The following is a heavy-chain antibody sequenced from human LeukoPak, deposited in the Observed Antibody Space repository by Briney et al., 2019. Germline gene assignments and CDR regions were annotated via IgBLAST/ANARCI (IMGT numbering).Heavy chain of an antibody. Sequence: GESLKISCKGSGYSFTSYWIGWVRQMPGKGLEWMGIIYPGDSDTRYSPSFQGQVTISADKSISTAYLQWSSLKASDTAMYYCARGNYGSGSYYKPHFDYWGQGTLVTVSS. V-gene: IGHV5-51*01. CDR1: GYSFTSYW. D-gene: IGHD3-10*01. CDR3: ARGNYGSGSYYKPHFDY. J-gene: IGHJ4*02. CDR2: IYPGDSDT.